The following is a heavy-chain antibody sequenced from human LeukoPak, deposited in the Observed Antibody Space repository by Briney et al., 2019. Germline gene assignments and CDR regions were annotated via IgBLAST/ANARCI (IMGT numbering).Heavy chain of an antibody. J-gene: IGHJ4*02. CDR3: AKATYSGSFPYFDY. V-gene: IGHV3-23*01. D-gene: IGHD1-26*01. CDR1: GFNFNTYT. Sequence: GGSLRLSCAASGFNFNTYTMNWVRQAPGKGLEWVSSLNSNGGATYYSDSVKGRFTSSRDNSKNTLYLQMHSLTAEDTAVYYCAKATYSGSFPYFDYWGQGTLVTVSS. CDR2: LNSNGGAT.